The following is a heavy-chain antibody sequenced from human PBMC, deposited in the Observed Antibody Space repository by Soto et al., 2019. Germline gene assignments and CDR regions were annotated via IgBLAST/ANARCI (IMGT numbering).Heavy chain of an antibody. V-gene: IGHV3-9*01. CDR1: GVTLEDYA. J-gene: IGHJ5*02. CDR2: ISWNSDNI. D-gene: IGHD2-15*01. Sequence: EVQLVESGGGLAQPGRSLRLSCVASGVTLEDYAMHWVRQAPGKGLEWVSGISWNSDNIDYADSVKGRFTISRDNARNSLYLHMNSLRVEDTALYYCTKAAVPSGIRWFDPWGQGTLVTVSS. CDR3: TKAAVPSGIRWFDP.